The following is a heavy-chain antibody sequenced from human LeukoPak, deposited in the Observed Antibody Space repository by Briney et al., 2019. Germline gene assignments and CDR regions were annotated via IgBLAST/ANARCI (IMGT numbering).Heavy chain of an antibody. Sequence: ASVKVSCKASGYTFTGYYIHWVRQAPGQGLEWMGWINPNSGGTNYAQKLQGRVTMTTDTSTSTAYMELRSLRSDDTAVYYCARDLSGSYFSFWDYWGQGTLVTVSS. CDR2: INPNSGGT. D-gene: IGHD1-26*01. CDR3: ARDLSGSYFSFWDY. J-gene: IGHJ4*02. V-gene: IGHV1-2*02. CDR1: GYTFTGYY.